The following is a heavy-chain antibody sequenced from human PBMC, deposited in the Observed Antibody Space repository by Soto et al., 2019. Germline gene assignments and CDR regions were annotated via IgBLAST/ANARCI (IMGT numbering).Heavy chain of an antibody. CDR2: IWYDGSNK. Sequence: GSLRLSCAASGFTFSSYGMHWVRQAPGKGLEWVAVIWYDGSNKYYADSVKGRFTISRDNSKNTLYLQMNSLRAEDTAVYYCARDPGLQNYYMDVWGKGTTVTVSS. CDR3: ARDPGLQNYYMDV. D-gene: IGHD4-4*01. V-gene: IGHV3-33*08. CDR1: GFTFSSYG. J-gene: IGHJ6*03.